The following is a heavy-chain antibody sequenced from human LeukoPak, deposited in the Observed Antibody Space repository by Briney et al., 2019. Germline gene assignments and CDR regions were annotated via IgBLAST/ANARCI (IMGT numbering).Heavy chain of an antibody. Sequence: ASVKVSCKASGYTFTSYGISWVRQAPGQGLEWMGWISAYNGNTNYAQKLQGRVTMTTDTSTSTAYMELRSLRSDDTAVYYCARDRGDIVVVPAAISWFDPWGQGTLVTVSS. V-gene: IGHV1-18*01. CDR3: ARDRGDIVVVPAAISWFDP. J-gene: IGHJ5*02. CDR1: GYTFTSYG. CDR2: ISAYNGNT. D-gene: IGHD2-2*02.